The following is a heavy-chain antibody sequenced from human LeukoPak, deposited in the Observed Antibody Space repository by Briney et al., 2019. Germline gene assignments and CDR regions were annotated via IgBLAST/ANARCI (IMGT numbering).Heavy chain of an antibody. D-gene: IGHD5-18*01. J-gene: IGHJ4*02. V-gene: IGHV4-34*01. CDR1: GGSFSGYY. CDR2: INHSGST. CDR3: ARGGYSYGSPFDY. Sequence: TSETLSLTCAVYGGSFSGYYWSWIRQPPGKGLEWIGEINHSGSTNYNPSLKSRVTISVDTSKNQFSLKLSSVTAADTAVYYCARGGYSYGSPFDYWGQGTLSPSPQ.